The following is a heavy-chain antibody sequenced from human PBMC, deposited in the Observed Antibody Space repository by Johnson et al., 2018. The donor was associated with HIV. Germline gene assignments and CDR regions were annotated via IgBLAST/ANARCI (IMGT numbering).Heavy chain of an antibody. D-gene: IGHD4-17*01. J-gene: IGHJ3*02. CDR3: AKALLLTTATSRDAFDI. CDR2: ISGGST. V-gene: IGHV3-38-3*01. CDR1: GFTLNDYA. Sequence: VQLVESGGGSEQPGRSLRLSCAASGFTLNDYAIHWVRQAPVKGLEWVSSISGGSTYYADSRKGIFTISRDNSKNTLYLQMNSLRAEDTAVYYFAKALLLTTATSRDAFDIWGQGTMVTVSS.